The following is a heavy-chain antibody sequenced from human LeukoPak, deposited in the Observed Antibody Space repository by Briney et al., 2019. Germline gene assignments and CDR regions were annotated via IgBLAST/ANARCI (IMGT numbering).Heavy chain of an antibody. CDR3: ARFYGYRGWSNWFDP. V-gene: IGHV4-4*09. CDR1: GGSTSSYY. Sequence: SETLSLTCTVSGGSTSSYYWSWIRQPPGKGLEWIGHIYTSGSTNYNPSLKSRVTISVDTSKNQFSLKLSSVTAADTAVYYCARFYGYRGWSNWFDPWGQGTLVTVSS. CDR2: IYTSGST. D-gene: IGHD6-13*01. J-gene: IGHJ5*02.